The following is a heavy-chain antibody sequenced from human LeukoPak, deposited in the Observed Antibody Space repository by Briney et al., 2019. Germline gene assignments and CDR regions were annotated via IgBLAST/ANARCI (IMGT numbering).Heavy chain of an antibody. J-gene: IGHJ5*02. CDR1: GFSLTNVKLG. Sequence: SGPVLVKPTETLTLTCTVSGFSLTNVKLGVSWIRQPPGKALEWLAHIFSNDEKSYRTSLKTRLTISTDSSKSQVVLTMTDMDPVDTATYYCAHTHGDLRPVGPWGQGILVTVSS. V-gene: IGHV2-26*01. CDR2: IFSNDEK. D-gene: IGHD4-17*01. CDR3: AHTHGDLRPVGP.